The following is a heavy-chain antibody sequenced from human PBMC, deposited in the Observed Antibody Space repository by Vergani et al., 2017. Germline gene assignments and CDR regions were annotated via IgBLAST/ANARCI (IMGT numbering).Heavy chain of an antibody. V-gene: IGHV1-69*01. D-gene: IGHD2-2*01. CDR3: ARAGTYCSXTSCRGNYYYYMDV. J-gene: IGHJ6*03. CDR2: IIPIFGTA. Sequence: QVQLVQSGAEVKKPGASVQVSCKASGGTFSSYAISWVRQAPGQGLEWMGGIIPIFGTANYAQKFQGRVTITADESTSTAYMELSSLRSEDTAVYYCARAGTYCSXTSCRGNYYYYMDVWGKGTTVTVSS. CDR1: GGTFSSYA.